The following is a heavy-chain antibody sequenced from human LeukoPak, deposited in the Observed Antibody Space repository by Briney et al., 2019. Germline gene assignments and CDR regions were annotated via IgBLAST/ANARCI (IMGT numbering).Heavy chain of an antibody. Sequence: AGGSLRLSCAASTFTFSSYGMTWVREAPGKGLEWVSIISSGSSAIFSADALKGRFTISRDDAKNLLYLDMNSLRAEDTAVYYCARGHTAVTRHFDFWGQGTLVTVSS. D-gene: IGHD4-17*01. V-gene: IGHV3-21*01. J-gene: IGHJ4*02. CDR2: ISSGSSAI. CDR1: TFTFSSYG. CDR3: ARGHTAVTRHFDF.